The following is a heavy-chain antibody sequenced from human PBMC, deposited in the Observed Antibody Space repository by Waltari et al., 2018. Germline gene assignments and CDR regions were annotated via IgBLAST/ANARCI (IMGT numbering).Heavy chain of an antibody. CDR2: IYTSGST. D-gene: IGHD6-13*01. CDR1: GGSISSGSYY. J-gene: IGHJ3*02. Sequence: QVQLQESGPGLVKPSQTLSLTCTVSGGSISSGSYYWSWIRQPAGKGLEWIGRIYTSGSTNYNPSLKSRVTISVDTSKNQFSLKLSSVTAADTAVYYCARDGYYAAGRAFDIWGQGTMVTVSS. CDR3: ARDGYYAAGRAFDI. V-gene: IGHV4-61*02.